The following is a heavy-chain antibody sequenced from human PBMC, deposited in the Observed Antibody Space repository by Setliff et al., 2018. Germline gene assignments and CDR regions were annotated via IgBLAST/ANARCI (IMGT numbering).Heavy chain of an antibody. V-gene: IGHV4-39*01. CDR3: ARRPTGPGAPFDI. CDR2: KHYNGNL. CDR1: GGSISSSSYY. J-gene: IGHJ3*02. Sequence: SETLSLTCAVSGGSISSSSYYWGWIRQSPGEGLEWIANKHYNGNLYYNPSLKNRATISMDTSKIQLSLKLISVTAADTALYFCARRPTGPGAPFDIWGHGTMVTVS. D-gene: IGHD3-10*01.